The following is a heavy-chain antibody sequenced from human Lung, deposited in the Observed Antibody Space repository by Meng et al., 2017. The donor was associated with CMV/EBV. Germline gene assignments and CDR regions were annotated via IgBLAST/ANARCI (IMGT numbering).Heavy chain of an antibody. J-gene: IGHJ4*02. Sequence: GXSXKISXAASGFTFSSYWMHWVRQAPGKGLVWVSRINSDGSSTSYADSVKGRFTISRDNAKNTLYLQMNSLRAEDTAVYYCARAADLYDYYDSSGYYGYWGQGTLVXVSS. V-gene: IGHV3-74*01. CDR1: GFTFSSYW. CDR3: ARAADLYDYYDSSGYYGY. CDR2: INSDGSST. D-gene: IGHD3-22*01.